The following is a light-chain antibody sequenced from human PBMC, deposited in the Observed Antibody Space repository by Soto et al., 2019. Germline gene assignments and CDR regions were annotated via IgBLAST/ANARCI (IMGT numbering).Light chain of an antibody. J-gene: IGKJ1*01. Sequence: EIVLTQSPATLSLSPGERATLSCRASQSIGLAIAWYQHKPGQAPRLLIFDASQRATAIPARFRGSGSGTDFTLSISSLEPEDFAVYYCQQRTDRPPWTFGQGTKVESK. CDR2: DAS. CDR3: QQRTDRPPWT. CDR1: QSIGLA. V-gene: IGKV3-11*01.